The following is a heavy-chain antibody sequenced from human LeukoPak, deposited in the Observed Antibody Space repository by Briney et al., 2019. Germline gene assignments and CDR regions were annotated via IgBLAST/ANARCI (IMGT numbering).Heavy chain of an antibody. V-gene: IGHV3-30*18. D-gene: IGHD3-22*01. Sequence: GGSLRLSCAASGFTFSSYGMHWVRQAPGKGLEWVAVISYDGSNKYYADSVKGRFTISRDNSKNTLYLQMNSLRAEDTAVYYCAKDVTYYYDSSGYYGPDYWGQGTLVTVPS. J-gene: IGHJ4*02. CDR1: GFTFSSYG. CDR2: ISYDGSNK. CDR3: AKDVTYYYDSSGYYGPDY.